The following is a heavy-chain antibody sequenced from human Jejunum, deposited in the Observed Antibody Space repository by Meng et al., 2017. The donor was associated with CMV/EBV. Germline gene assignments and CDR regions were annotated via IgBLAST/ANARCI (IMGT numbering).Heavy chain of an antibody. J-gene: IGHJ4*02. CDR1: GLRLSSYY. CDR2: NKGNKTIT. D-gene: IGHD3/OR15-3a*01. V-gene: IGHV3-74*01. CDR3: ARGRYDFWTDYFHY. Sequence: SGLRLSSYYMNWVRQDPGKGLEWVTRNKGNKTITYYANSVDSRFTISRDNTENTLYLHMRSLRAADTATYYCARGRYDFWTDYFHYWGQGTLVTVSS.